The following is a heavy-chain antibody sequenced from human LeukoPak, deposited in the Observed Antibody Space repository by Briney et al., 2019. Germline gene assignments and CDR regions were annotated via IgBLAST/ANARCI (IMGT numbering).Heavy chain of an antibody. J-gene: IGHJ5*02. D-gene: IGHD1-14*01. Sequence: SETLSLTCTVSGASVNSGNYYWTWIRQPAGKRLEWIGRIYTSGTTNYDPSLKSRVTISIDASKNQFSLRLSSVTAADTAVYYCARVPEENWFDPWGQGTLVTVSS. V-gene: IGHV4-61*02. CDR1: GASVNSGNYY. CDR2: IYTSGTT. CDR3: ARVPEENWFDP.